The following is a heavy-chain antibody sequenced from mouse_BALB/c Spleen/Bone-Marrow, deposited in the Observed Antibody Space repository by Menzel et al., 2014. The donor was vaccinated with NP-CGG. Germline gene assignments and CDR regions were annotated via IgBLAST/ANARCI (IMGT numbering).Heavy chain of an antibody. CDR3: ARSGDGPFAY. CDR2: IDPANGNT. J-gene: IGHJ3*01. V-gene: IGHV14-3*02. Sequence: WVKQRPEQGLEWIARIDPANGNTKYDPKFQGKATITADTSSNTAYLQLSSLTSEDTAVYHCARSGDGPFAYWGQGTLVTVSA. D-gene: IGHD2-3*01.